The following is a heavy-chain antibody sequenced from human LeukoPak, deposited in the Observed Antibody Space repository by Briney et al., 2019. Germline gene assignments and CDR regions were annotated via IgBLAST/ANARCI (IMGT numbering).Heavy chain of an antibody. Sequence: GGSLRLSCTASGFTFGDYAMSWVRQAPGKGLEWVSSISSSSSYIYYADSVKGRFTISRDNAKNSLYLQMNSLRAEDTAVYYCARAGRNSGSYYGYWGQGTLVTVSS. J-gene: IGHJ4*02. D-gene: IGHD1-26*01. CDR3: ARAGRNSGSYYGY. CDR1: GFTFGDYA. CDR2: ISSSSSYI. V-gene: IGHV3-21*01.